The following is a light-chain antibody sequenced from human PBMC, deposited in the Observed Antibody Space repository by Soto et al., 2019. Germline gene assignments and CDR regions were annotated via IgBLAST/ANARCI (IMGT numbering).Light chain of an antibody. J-gene: IGKJ4*01. CDR2: DAS. CDR1: QSVSSY. Sequence: EIVLTQSPATLSLSPGERATLSCRASQSVSSYLAWYQQKPGQAPRLLIYDASNRATGIPARFSGSGSGTDFTLTISCLEPEDFAVYYCQQRSNWPPLTFGGRTKVDI. V-gene: IGKV3-11*01. CDR3: QQRSNWPPLT.